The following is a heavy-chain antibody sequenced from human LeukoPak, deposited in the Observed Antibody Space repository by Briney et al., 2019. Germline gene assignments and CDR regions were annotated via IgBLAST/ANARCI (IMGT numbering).Heavy chain of an antibody. CDR1: GFTFSSYS. CDR3: ARDGSSHFDY. V-gene: IGHV3-53*01. CDR2: IYSGGST. D-gene: IGHD3-10*01. Sequence: PGGSLRLSCAASGFTFSSYSMNWVRQALGKGLEWVSVIYSGGSTYYADSVKGRFTISRDNSKNTLYLQMNSLRVEDTAVYYCARDGSSHFDYWGQGTLVTVSS. J-gene: IGHJ4*02.